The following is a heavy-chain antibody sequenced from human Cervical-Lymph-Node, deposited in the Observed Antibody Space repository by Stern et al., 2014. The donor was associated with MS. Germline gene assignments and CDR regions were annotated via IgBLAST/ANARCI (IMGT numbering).Heavy chain of an antibody. Sequence: VQLVQSGAEVKKPGESLKISCTLSGYSFTIYYIAWVRQMPGKGLEWMVVISPYDSDTTYRPSFQGPVTISADKSITTAYLQWSSLRASDTAMYYCARHVQGFDYWGQGTLVTVSS. CDR3: ARHVQGFDY. V-gene: IGHV5-51*01. CDR1: GYSFTIYY. J-gene: IGHJ4*02. CDR2: ISPYDSDT.